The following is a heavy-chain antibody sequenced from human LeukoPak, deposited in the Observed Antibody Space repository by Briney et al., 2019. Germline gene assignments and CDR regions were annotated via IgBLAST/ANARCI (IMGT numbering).Heavy chain of an antibody. CDR3: ARGLADYGDYEGYYYYGMDV. J-gene: IGHJ6*02. D-gene: IGHD4-17*01. CDR2: IYYSGST. Sequence: PSETLSLTCTVTGGSISSYYWSWIRQPPGKGLEWIGYIYYSGSTNYNPSLKSRVTISVDTSKNQFSLKLSSVTAADTAVYYCARGLADYGDYEGYYYYGMDVWGQGTTVTVSS. CDR1: GGSISSYY. V-gene: IGHV4-59*01.